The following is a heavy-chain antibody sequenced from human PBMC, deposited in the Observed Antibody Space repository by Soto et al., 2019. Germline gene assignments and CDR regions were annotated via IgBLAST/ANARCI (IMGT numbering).Heavy chain of an antibody. D-gene: IGHD3-22*01. J-gene: IGHJ4*02. CDR2: ISGHNGNT. V-gene: IGHV1-18*04. CDR1: GYTFTSYA. CDR3: ARHRFNYYDNTVYYYFDY. Sequence: ASVKVPCKTSGYTFTSYAISWVRQAPGQGPEWMGWISGHNGNTNHPQSLQGRVTMTTDTSRNTAYMELRSLRSDDTAVYYCARHRFNYYDNTVYYYFDYWGQGTLVTVSS.